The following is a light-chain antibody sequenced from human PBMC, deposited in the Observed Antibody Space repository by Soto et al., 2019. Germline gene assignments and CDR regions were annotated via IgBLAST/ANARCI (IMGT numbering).Light chain of an antibody. V-gene: IGLV2-14*01. Sequence: QSALTQPASVSGSPGQSIAISCTGTSSDVGGYNYVSWYQQHPGKAPKLMIYDVSDRPSGVSNRFSGSKSGNTASLTISGLQAEDEADYYCCSFTSSGTPYVFGAGTKVTVL. J-gene: IGLJ1*01. CDR2: DVS. CDR3: CSFTSSGTPYV. CDR1: SSDVGGYNY.